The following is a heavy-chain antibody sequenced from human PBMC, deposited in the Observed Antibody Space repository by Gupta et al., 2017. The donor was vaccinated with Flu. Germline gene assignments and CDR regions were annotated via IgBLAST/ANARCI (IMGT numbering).Heavy chain of an antibody. V-gene: IGHV4-61*02. CDR2: IYTRGST. CDR3: ARCTVVTAQTLRYFDL. Sequence: VQLQESGPGLVKPSPTLSLTCTVSGCPISSGSYYWCWIRQPAGKGLEWIGRIYTRGSTNYNPSLKSRVTISVDTSKNQFSLKLSSVTAADTAVYYCARCTVVTAQTLRYFDLWGRGTLVTVSS. CDR1: GCPISSGSYY. J-gene: IGHJ2*01. D-gene: IGHD2-21*02.